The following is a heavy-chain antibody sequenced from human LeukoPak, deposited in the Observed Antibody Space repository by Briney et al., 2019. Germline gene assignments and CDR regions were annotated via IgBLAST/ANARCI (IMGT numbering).Heavy chain of an antibody. CDR3: AKGRHNYDILTGFYNGLDY. CDR1: GFTFSSYA. D-gene: IGHD3-9*01. CDR2: ISGSGGST. V-gene: IGHV3-23*01. Sequence: GGSLRLSCAASGFTFSSYAMSWVRQAPGKGLEWVSCISGSGGSTYYADSVKGRFTISRDNSKNTLYLQMNSLRAEDTAVYYCAKGRHNYDILTGFYNGLDYWGQGSLVTVSS. J-gene: IGHJ4*02.